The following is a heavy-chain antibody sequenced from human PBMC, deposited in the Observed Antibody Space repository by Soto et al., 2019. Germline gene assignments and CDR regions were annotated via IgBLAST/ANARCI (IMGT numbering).Heavy chain of an antibody. V-gene: IGHV3-49*04. Sequence: GGSLRLSCTASGFTFGDYAMSWVRQAPGKGLEWVGFIRSKAYGGTTEYAASVKGRFTISRDDSKSIAYLQMNSLKTKDTAVYYCTRGRNYYYGMDVWGQGTTVTVS. CDR3: TRGRNYYYGMDV. J-gene: IGHJ6*02. CDR2: IRSKAYGGTT. CDR1: GFTFGDYA.